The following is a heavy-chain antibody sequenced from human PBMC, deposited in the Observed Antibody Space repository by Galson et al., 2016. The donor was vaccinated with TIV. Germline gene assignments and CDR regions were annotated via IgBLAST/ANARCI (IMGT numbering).Heavy chain of an antibody. V-gene: IGHV3-9*01. J-gene: IGHJ4*02. Sequence: SLRLSCAASGFSFGDYAMHWVRQAPGKGLEWVSGINWNSGSVDFADSVKGRFTISRDTSRDTLYLQMNSLSAEDTALYYCARDGSWSGDPIYGGTRPDFWGRGTLVTVSS. CDR1: GFSFGDYA. CDR2: INWNSGSV. D-gene: IGHD3-10*01. CDR3: ARDGSWSGDPIYGGTRPDF.